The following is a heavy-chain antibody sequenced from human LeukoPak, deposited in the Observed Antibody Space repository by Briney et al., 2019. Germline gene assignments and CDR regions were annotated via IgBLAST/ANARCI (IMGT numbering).Heavy chain of an antibody. CDR3: ARVGTQYYYDSSGWGFDY. CDR2: IYYSGST. J-gene: IGHJ4*02. D-gene: IGHD3-22*01. V-gene: IGHV4-59*08. Sequence: PSETLSLTCTVSGGSMSSYYWSWIRQPPGKGLEWIGYIYYSGSTYYNPSLKSRVTISVDTSKNQFSLKLSSVTAADTAVYYCARVGTQYYYDSSGWGFDYWGQGTLVTVSS. CDR1: GGSMSSYY.